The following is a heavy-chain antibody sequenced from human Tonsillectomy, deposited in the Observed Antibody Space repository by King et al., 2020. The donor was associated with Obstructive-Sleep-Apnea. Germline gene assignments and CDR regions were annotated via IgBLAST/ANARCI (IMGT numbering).Heavy chain of an antibody. J-gene: IGHJ6*02. CDR2: ISYDGSNK. D-gene: IGHD1-26*01. CDR1: GFTFSSYA. CDR3: ARGREIIVGATGDYYYYGMDV. V-gene: IGHV3-30*04. Sequence: VQLVESGGGVVQPGRSLRLSCAASGFTFSSYAMHWVRQAPGKGLEWVAVISYDGSNKYYADSVKGRFTISRDNSKNTLYLQMNSLRAEDTAVYYCARGREIIVGATGDYYYYGMDVWGQGTTVTVSS.